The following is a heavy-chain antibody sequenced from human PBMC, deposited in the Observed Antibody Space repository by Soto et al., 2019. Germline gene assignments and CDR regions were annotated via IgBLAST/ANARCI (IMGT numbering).Heavy chain of an antibody. J-gene: IGHJ5*02. CDR2: ISAYNGNT. V-gene: IGHV1-18*01. CDR1: GYTFTSYA. D-gene: IGHD6-19*01. Sequence: ASVKVSCKASGYTFTSYAMHWVRQAPGQGLEWMGWISAYNGNTNYAQKLQGRVTMTTDTSTSTAYMELRSLRSDDTAVYYCARDIGSGSNWFDPWGQGTLVTVSS. CDR3: ARDIGSGSNWFDP.